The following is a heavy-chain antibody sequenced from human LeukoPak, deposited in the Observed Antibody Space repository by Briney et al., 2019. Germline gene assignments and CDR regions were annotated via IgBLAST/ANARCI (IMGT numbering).Heavy chain of an antibody. D-gene: IGHD3-3*01. CDR3: ARDHHDFWSGYPNY. J-gene: IGHJ4*02. Sequence: GGSLRLSCAASGFTLGRYWMPWFRHAPGTGLVWVARSNSDGKITDYADSVRGRFTTSRDNTKNTVYLQMSSLRAEDTGVYYCARDHHDFWSGYPNYWGQGTLVSVSS. CDR2: SNSDGKIT. CDR1: GFTLGRYW. V-gene: IGHV3-74*01.